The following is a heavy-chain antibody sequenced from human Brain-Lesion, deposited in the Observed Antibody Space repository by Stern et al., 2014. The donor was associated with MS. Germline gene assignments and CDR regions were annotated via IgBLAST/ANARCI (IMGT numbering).Heavy chain of an antibody. D-gene: IGHD2-21*01. CDR2: ITWDGGST. Sequence: EVQLVESGGVVVQPGGSLSLSCAAPGFTFVDYAMHWVRQAPGKGLEWVSLITWDGGSTSYTDSVKGRFSISRDNRKSFLYLQMNSLRPEDTALYYCAGGLGFWGRGTLVTVSS. J-gene: IGHJ4*02. V-gene: IGHV3-43D*03. CDR3: AGGLGF. CDR1: GFTFVDYA.